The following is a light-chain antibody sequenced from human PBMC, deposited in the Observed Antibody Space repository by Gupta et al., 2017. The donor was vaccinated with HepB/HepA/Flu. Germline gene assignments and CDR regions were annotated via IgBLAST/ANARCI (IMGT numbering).Light chain of an antibody. CDR1: SSDVGGYNY. J-gene: IGLJ2*01. V-gene: IGLV2-8*01. CDR2: EVS. CDR3: SSYAGSNNLV. Sequence: HSALPQPPSASGSPGRSVTISCTGTSSDVGGYNYVSWYQQHPGKAPKLMIYEVSKRPSGVPDRFSGSKSGNTASLTVSGLQAEDEADYYCSSYAGSNNLVFGGGTKLTVL.